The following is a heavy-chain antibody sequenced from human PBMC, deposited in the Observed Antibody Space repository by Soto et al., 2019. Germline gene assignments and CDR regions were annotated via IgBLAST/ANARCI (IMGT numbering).Heavy chain of an antibody. V-gene: IGHV1-8*01. CDR2: MNRNSDDT. D-gene: IGHD6-13*01. CDR1: GYTFTSYD. CDR3: AIEWSAAGHFYGIDV. Sequence: ASVNVSCKNSGYTFTSYDINWVRQAPGQGLEWVGLMNRNSDDTRSAQKFRGRLTLTRDKSMRAVYMKLSNLRPDDSSVYYCAIEWSAAGHFYGIDVWGQGITVTVSS. J-gene: IGHJ6*02.